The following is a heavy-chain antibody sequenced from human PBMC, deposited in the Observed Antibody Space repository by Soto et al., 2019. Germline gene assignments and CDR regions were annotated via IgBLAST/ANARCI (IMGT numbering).Heavy chain of an antibody. CDR3: AKLDFWNSYYGLEV. Sequence: GGSLRLSCAASGFTFGTYAMSWVCQAPGKGLEWVSSISGSDGTTYYADSVKGRFSISRDKSKNTLYLQMNSLRAEDTAIYYCAKLDFWNSYYGLEVWGKGTTVTVS. J-gene: IGHJ6*04. V-gene: IGHV3-23*01. CDR2: ISGSDGTT. CDR1: GFTFGTYA. D-gene: IGHD3-3*01.